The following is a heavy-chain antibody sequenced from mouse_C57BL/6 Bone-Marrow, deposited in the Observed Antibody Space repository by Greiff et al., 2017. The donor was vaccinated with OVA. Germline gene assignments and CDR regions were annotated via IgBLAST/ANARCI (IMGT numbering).Heavy chain of an antibody. CDR2: SRNKANDYTT. Sequence: VKVVESGGGLVQSGRSLRLSCATSGFTFSDFYMEWVRQAPGKGLEWIAASRNKANDYTTEYSASVKGRFIVSRDTSQSILYLQMNALRAEDTAIYYCARDAPDSSGYVWFAYWGQGTLVTVSA. D-gene: IGHD3-2*02. CDR3: ARDAPDSSGYVWFAY. CDR1: GFTFSDFY. J-gene: IGHJ3*01. V-gene: IGHV7-1*01.